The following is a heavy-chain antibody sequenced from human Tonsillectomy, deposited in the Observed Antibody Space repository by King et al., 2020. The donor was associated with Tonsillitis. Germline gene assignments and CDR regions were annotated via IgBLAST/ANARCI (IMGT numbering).Heavy chain of an antibody. CDR2: VCTAVGT. J-gene: IGHJ3*02. D-gene: IGHD3-16*01. V-gene: IGHV3-13*04. CDR3: AREGGRGSTDAFDI. CDR1: GFTFSNYD. Sequence: VQLVESGGGLVQPGGSLRLSCAASGFTFSNYDQHWVRQAKGKGSEWVSRVCTAVGTYSQGPVKGLFSICREKAKNSLYLQLNSLRAGDTAVYYCAREGGRGSTDAFDIWGQGTMVTVSS.